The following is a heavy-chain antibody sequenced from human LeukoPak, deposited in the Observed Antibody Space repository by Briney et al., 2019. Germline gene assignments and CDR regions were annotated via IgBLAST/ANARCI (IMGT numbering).Heavy chain of an antibody. CDR3: AIIDDYGDYGGY. V-gene: IGHV3-23*01. CDR1: GFTFSSYA. D-gene: IGHD4-17*01. CDR2: ISGSGGST. Sequence: GGSLRLSCAASGFTFSSYAMSWVRQAPGKGLGWVSAISGSGGSTYYADSVKGRFTISRDNSKNTLYLQMNSLRAEDTAVYYCAIIDDYGDYGGYWGQGTLVTVSS. J-gene: IGHJ4*02.